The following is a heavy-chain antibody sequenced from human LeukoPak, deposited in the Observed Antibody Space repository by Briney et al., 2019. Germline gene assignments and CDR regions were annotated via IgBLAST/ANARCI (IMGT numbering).Heavy chain of an antibody. Sequence: SVKVSCKASGYTFTSYGISWVRQAPGQGLEWMGRITPIIDSAKYAQNFQDRVSIIADKSTSTVYLGLSSLRSEDTAVYFCARVNLRGSQYNWFDPWGQGTLVTVPS. D-gene: IGHD1-26*01. CDR1: GYTFTSYG. J-gene: IGHJ5*02. CDR3: ARVNLRGSQYNWFDP. V-gene: IGHV1-69*04. CDR2: ITPIIDSA.